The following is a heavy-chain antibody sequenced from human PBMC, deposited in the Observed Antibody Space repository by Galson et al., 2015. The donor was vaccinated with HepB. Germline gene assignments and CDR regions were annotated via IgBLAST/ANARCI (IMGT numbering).Heavy chain of an antibody. CDR3: ERVGDLEEVYWYFDL. V-gene: IGHV3-64*01. CDR2: ISSNGGST. J-gene: IGHJ2*01. Sequence: SLRLSCAASGFTFSSYAMHWVRQAPGKGLEYVSAISSNGGSTYYANSVKGRFRISRDNSKNTLYLQVGSLRAEDMAVYYCERVGDLEEVYWYFDLWGRGTLVTVSS. D-gene: IGHD5-24*01. CDR1: GFTFSSYA.